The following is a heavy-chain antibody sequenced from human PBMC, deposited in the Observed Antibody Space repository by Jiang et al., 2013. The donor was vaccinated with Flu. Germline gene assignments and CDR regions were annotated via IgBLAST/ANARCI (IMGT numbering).Heavy chain of an antibody. Sequence: PGLVKPAETLSLTCTVSGGSISSYCWSWIRQPPGKGLEWIGYICDRGTTNYNPSLYSRVTISVDMSKNQFSLKLSSVTAADTAVYYCARGSSWYEDWGQGTLVTVSS. CDR3: ARGSSWYED. V-gene: IGHV4-59*01. J-gene: IGHJ4*02. D-gene: IGHD6-19*01. CDR1: GGSISSYC. CDR2: ICDRGTT.